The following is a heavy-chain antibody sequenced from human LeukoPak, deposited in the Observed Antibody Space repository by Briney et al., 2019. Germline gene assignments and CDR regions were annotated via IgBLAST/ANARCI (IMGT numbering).Heavy chain of an antibody. V-gene: IGHV1-24*01. Sequence: ASVKVSCKVSGYTLTELSMHWVRQAPGKGLEWMGGFDPEDGETIYAQKFQGRVTVTEDTSTDTAYMELSSLRSEDTAVYYCATGIAVAGGRVYWGQGTLVTVSS. CDR1: GYTLTELS. J-gene: IGHJ4*02. CDR2: FDPEDGET. CDR3: ATGIAVAGGRVY. D-gene: IGHD6-19*01.